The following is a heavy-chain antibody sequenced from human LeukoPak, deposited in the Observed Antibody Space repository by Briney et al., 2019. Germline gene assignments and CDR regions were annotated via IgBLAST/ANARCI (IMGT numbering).Heavy chain of an antibody. CDR1: GFTFSDYN. CDR2: IKQDETEK. Sequence: PGGSLRLSCAASGFTFSDYNMNWVRQAPGKGLEWVANIKQDETEKYYVDSVKGRFTISRDNDKNSLYLQMNSLRAEDTAVYYCARPSYNSGSYYDYWGQGTLVTVSS. J-gene: IGHJ4*02. V-gene: IGHV3-7*01. CDR3: ARPSYNSGSYYDY. D-gene: IGHD3-10*01.